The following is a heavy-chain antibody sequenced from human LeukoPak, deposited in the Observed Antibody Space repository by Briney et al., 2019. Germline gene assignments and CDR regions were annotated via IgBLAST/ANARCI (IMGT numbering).Heavy chain of an antibody. CDR3: AKDRSSSARED. CDR1: GFTFTSYG. J-gene: IGHJ4*02. D-gene: IGHD6-13*01. V-gene: IGHV1-18*01. CDR2: ISGYNGNT. Sequence: GASVKASCKTSGFTFTSYGISWVRQAPGQGLEWAGWISGYNGNTNYAQKFRGRLTMTTDTSTTTAYMELRSLRSDDTAVYYCAKDRSSSAREDWGQGTLVTVSS.